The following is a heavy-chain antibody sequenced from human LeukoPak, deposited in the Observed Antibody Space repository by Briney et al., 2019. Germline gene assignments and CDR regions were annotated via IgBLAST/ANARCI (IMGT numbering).Heavy chain of an antibody. CDR1: GGSISSYY. V-gene: IGHV4-59*12. CDR2: IYYSGST. Sequence: SETLSLTCTVSGGSISSYYWSWIRQPPGKGLEWIGYIYYSGSTNYNPSLKSRVTISVDTSKNQFSLKLSSVTAADTAVYYCASHYYDSSGYLIAFDIWGQGTMVTVSS. J-gene: IGHJ3*02. CDR3: ASHYYDSSGYLIAFDI. D-gene: IGHD3-22*01.